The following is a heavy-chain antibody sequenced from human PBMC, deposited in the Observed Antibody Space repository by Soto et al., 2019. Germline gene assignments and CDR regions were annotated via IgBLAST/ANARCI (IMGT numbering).Heavy chain of an antibody. Sequence: QATLKESGPTLVKPTQTLMLTCSFSGFSLNTTGVGVAWIRQAPGKALEWLASIYWHDDKRYSPSLEGRLTITKDTSKNQVVLTMTNMDPVDTATYYCGRAYNWNFVWGQGTLVTVSS. CDR1: GFSLNTTGVG. CDR3: GRAYNWNFV. V-gene: IGHV2-5*01. D-gene: IGHD1-7*01. CDR2: IYWHDDK. J-gene: IGHJ4*02.